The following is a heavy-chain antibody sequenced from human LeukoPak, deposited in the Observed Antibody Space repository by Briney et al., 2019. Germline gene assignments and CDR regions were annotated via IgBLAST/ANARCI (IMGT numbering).Heavy chain of an antibody. V-gene: IGHV5-51*01. J-gene: IGHJ4*02. CDR3: ARRAFRGYYGSGSADFDY. Sequence: GESLKISCQGSGYKFTNYWIGWVRQMPGKGLGWMGLIYPLDSDIRYSPSIQGQVTLTVDESVSSAYLQWSSLKASDTAMYYCARRAFRGYYGSGSADFDYWGQGTLVTVSS. CDR2: IYPLDSDI. D-gene: IGHD3-10*01. CDR1: GYKFTNYW.